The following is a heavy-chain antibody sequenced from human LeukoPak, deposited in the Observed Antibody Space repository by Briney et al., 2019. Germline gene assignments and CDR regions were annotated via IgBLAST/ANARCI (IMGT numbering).Heavy chain of an antibody. CDR2: ISYTGTT. CDR3: ARDLRSGYSPVGFSWLDP. J-gene: IGHJ5*02. Sequence: PSETLSLTCSVSGGFISGYHWSWIRQAPGQGLEWIGYISYTGTTNYNPSLKSRVTISVDTSRNQFSLRLSSVSAADTALYYCARDLRSGYSPVGFSWLDPWGQGTLVTVSS. V-gene: IGHV4-59*01. CDR1: GGFISGYH. D-gene: IGHD5-12*01.